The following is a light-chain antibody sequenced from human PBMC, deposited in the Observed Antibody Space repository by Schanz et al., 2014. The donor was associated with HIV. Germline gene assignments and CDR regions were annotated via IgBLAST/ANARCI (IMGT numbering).Light chain of an antibody. Sequence: QSVLTQPASVSGSPGQSITISCTGSSSDVGGYNYVSWYQQHPGKAPKLMIYDVSDRPSGVPDRFSGSKSGTSASLAITGLQAEDEADYYCQSYDSSLSGNVVFGGGTKLTVL. J-gene: IGLJ2*01. V-gene: IGLV2-14*03. CDR2: DVS. CDR3: QSYDSSLSGNVV. CDR1: SSDVGGYNY.